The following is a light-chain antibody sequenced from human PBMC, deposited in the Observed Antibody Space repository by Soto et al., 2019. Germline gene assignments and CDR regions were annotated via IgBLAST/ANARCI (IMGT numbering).Light chain of an antibody. CDR2: EVV. V-gene: IGLV2-23*02. CDR1: SSDVGPDNL. Sequence: QSALTQPASVSGSPGQSITISCTGSSSDVGPDNLVSWYQHHPGKAPKLMISEVVKRPSGVSNRFSGSKSGNTASLTISGLLAEDEADYYCCSYAGSSMFVFGGGTKLTVL. CDR3: CSYAGSSMFV. J-gene: IGLJ2*01.